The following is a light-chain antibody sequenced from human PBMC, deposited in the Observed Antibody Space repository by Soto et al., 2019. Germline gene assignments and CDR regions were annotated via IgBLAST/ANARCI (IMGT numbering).Light chain of an antibody. V-gene: IGLV4-69*01. CDR3: QTWGTGIHV. CDR2: LNSDGSH. CDR1: SGHNSYP. Sequence: QSVLTQSPSASASLGASVKLTCTLSSGHNSYPIAWHQQQPEKGPRYLMNLNSDGSHTKGDGIPDRFSGSSSGAERYLTISSLQSEDEADYYCQTWGTGIHVFGGGTKLTVL. J-gene: IGLJ2*01.